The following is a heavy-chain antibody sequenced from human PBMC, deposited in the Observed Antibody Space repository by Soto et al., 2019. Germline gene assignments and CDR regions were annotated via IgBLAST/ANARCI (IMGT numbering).Heavy chain of an antibody. CDR1: GFTLGCHW. D-gene: IGHD2-15*01. Sequence: AGLRLSFGASGFTLGCHWVSWGRQAPGKGLGWVANKKQDGSEKYSVDSVKGRFTISRDNAKNSLYLQMNSLRAEDTAVYYCARDEGLRQTPIWGQGTMVTVSS. V-gene: IGHV3-7*01. CDR2: KKQDGSEK. CDR3: ARDEGLRQTPI. J-gene: IGHJ3*02.